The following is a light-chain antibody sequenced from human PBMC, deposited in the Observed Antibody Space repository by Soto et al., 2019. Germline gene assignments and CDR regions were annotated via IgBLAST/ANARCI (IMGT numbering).Light chain of an antibody. CDR2: KAS. CDR3: HQYSSPPWT. J-gene: IGKJ1*01. Sequence: DIQMTQSPSTLSASVGDRVTITCRASQSISSWLAWYQQKPGKAPKLLIYKASSLESGVPSRFSGSGSGKEFTLTISSLQPDDFATYYCHQYSSPPWTFGQGTKVESK. V-gene: IGKV1-5*03. CDR1: QSISSW.